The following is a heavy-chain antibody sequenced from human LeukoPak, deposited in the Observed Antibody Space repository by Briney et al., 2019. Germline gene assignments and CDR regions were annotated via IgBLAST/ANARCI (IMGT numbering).Heavy chain of an antibody. Sequence: SETLSLTCTVSGGSISSYYWSWIRQPPGKGLEWIGYIYYSGSTNYNPSLKSRVTISVDTSKNQFSLKLSSVTAADTAVYYCARRELRIQLWLKKSFAFDIWGQGTMVTVSS. CDR2: IYYSGST. V-gene: IGHV4-59*01. CDR3: ARRELRIQLWLKKSFAFDI. D-gene: IGHD5-18*01. CDR1: GGSISSYY. J-gene: IGHJ3*02.